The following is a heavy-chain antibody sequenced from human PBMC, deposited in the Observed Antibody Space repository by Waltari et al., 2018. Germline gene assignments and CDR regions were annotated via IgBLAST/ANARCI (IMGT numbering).Heavy chain of an antibody. J-gene: IGHJ4*02. CDR3: ARGYCSGGSCPYFDY. Sequence: QVQLVQSGAEVKKPWSSVKVSCKASGGTFSSYAIRWVRPAPGQGLEWMGGIIPIFGTENYAQKFQGRVTITADESTSTAYMELSSLRSEDTAVYYCARGYCSGGSCPYFDYWGQGTLVTVSS. V-gene: IGHV1-69*13. CDR1: GGTFSSYA. D-gene: IGHD2-15*01. CDR2: IIPIFGTE.